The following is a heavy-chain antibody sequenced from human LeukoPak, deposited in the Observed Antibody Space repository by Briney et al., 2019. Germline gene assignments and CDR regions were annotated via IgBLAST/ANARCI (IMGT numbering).Heavy chain of an antibody. CDR2: ISYIGST. Sequence: PSETLSLTCSVSGDSIRSYYWSWIRQHQGTGLERVGSISYIGSTHSNPSLRSRVTISVGTSKNQFSLRLSSVTAADTAIYYCARHLTVTGYGNDAFDIWGQGTMVTVSS. CDR3: ARHLTVTGYGNDAFDI. D-gene: IGHD3-9*01. V-gene: IGHV4-59*08. J-gene: IGHJ3*02. CDR1: GDSIRSYY.